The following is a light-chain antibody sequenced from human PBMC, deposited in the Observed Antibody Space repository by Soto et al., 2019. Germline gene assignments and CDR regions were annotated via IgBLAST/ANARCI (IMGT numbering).Light chain of an antibody. Sequence: EIVLTQSPATLSLSPGERATLSCRASQIVTSYLAWYQQKPGQAPRLLIYDVFNRATGIPARFSGSGSGTDFTLTISSLEPEDFAVYYCQQRSNWPLTFGGGTKVDIK. CDR3: QQRSNWPLT. V-gene: IGKV3-11*01. CDR1: QIVTSY. CDR2: DVF. J-gene: IGKJ4*01.